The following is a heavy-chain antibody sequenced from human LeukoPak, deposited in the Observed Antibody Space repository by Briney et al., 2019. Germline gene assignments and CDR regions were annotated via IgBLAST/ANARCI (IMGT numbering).Heavy chain of an antibody. V-gene: IGHV3-23*01. J-gene: IGHJ4*02. D-gene: IGHD3-22*01. CDR2: ISGSGATT. CDR3: ARRRAYDTSGPYPFDY. CDR1: GFTFSSSG. Sequence: GGSLRLSCAASGFTFSSSGMSWVRQAPGKGLEWVSTISGSGATTYYADSVEGRFTISRDDSQNTLYLQMNSLRAEDTAVYYCARRRAYDTSGPYPFDYWGQGTLVTVSS.